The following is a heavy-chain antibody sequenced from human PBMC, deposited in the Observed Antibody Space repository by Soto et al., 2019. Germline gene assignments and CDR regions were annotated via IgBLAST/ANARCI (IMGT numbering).Heavy chain of an antibody. Sequence: EVPLLESGGGLVQPGGSLRLSCAASGFTFSNYAMTWVRQAPGKGLEWVSGDKGGGGKTYYGDSVKGRFTMFRDETENTLNLQMINLRAEDTATYYCAKAQYSGYAVSLNLDSWGQGILVTVSS. CDR3: AKAQYSGYAVSLNLDS. CDR1: GFTFSNYA. V-gene: IGHV3-23*01. D-gene: IGHD5-12*01. CDR2: DKGGGGKT. J-gene: IGHJ4*02.